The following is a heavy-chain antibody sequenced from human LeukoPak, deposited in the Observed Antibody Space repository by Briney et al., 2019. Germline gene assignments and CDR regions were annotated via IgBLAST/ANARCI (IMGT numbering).Heavy chain of an antibody. Sequence: KPSETLSLTCGVSGGSISGTNWWSWVRQPPGKGLEWIGEITDSGSTNSNPSLERRLTTSVDTSKNQFSLNLRSVTAADTAIYYCARVQVGQGGAFDYWGQGILVTVSS. J-gene: IGHJ4*02. CDR1: GGSISGTNW. D-gene: IGHD3/OR15-3a*01. V-gene: IGHV4-4*02. CDR2: ITDSGST. CDR3: ARVQVGQGGAFDY.